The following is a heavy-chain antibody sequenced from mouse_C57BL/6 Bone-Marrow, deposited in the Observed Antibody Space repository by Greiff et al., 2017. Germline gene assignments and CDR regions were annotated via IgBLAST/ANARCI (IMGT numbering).Heavy chain of an antibody. CDR3: ARYGCYYGSRGDYYAMDY. CDR1: GFTFTDYY. V-gene: IGHV7-3*01. J-gene: IGHJ4*01. Sequence: EVQGVESGGGLVQPGGSLSLSCAASGFTFTDYYMSWVRQPPGKALEWLGFIRNKANGYTTEYSASVKGRFTISRDNSQSILYLQMNALRAEDSATYYCARYGCYYGSRGDYYAMDYWGQGTSVTVSS. D-gene: IGHD1-1*01. CDR2: IRNKANGYTT.